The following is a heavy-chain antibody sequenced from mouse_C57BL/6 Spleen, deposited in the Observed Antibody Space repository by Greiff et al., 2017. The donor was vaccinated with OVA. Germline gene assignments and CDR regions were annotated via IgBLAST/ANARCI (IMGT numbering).Heavy chain of an antibody. CDR1: GYAFSSSW. J-gene: IGHJ2*01. CDR3: ARKGLDSPFDY. CDR2: IYPGDGDT. D-gene: IGHD3-2*01. Sequence: VKLMESGPELVKPGASVKISCKASGYAFSSSWMNWVKQRPGKGLEWIGRIYPGDGDTNYNGKFKGKATLTADKSSSTAYMQLSSLTSEDSAVYFCARKGLDSPFDYWGQGTTLTVSS. V-gene: IGHV1-82*01.